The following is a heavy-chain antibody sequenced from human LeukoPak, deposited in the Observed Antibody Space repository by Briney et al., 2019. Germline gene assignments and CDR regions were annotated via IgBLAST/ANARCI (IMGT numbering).Heavy chain of an antibody. CDR2: ISAYNGNT. V-gene: IGHV1-18*01. CDR1: GYTFTSYG. Sequence: GASVKVSCKASGYTFTSYGISWVRQAPGQGLEWMGWISAYNGNTNYAQKLQGRVTMTTDTSTGTAYMELRSLRSDDTAVYYCARGAFEYSSSCPLDYWGQGTLVTVSS. CDR3: ARGAFEYSSSCPLDY. D-gene: IGHD6-13*01. J-gene: IGHJ4*02.